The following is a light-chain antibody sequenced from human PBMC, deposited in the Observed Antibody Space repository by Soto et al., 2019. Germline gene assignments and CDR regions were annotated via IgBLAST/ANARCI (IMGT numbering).Light chain of an antibody. CDR3: QQYNSSPWP. J-gene: IGKJ1*01. CDR1: QSFSSIY. Sequence: EFALTQVRGVLPYHPGEGATLSCRASQSFSSIYLAWYQQKPGQAPRLLIYGESTRATGIPARFSGSGSGTEFTLTISSLQPDDFATDYCQQYNSSPWPVGKVTKGDIK. CDR2: GES. V-gene: IGKV3-20*01.